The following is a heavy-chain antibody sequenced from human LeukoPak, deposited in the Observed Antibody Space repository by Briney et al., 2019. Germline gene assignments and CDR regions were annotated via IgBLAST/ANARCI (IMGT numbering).Heavy chain of an antibody. Sequence: PSETLSLTCTVSGGSISSSSYYWGWIRQPPGKGLEWIGSIYYSGSTYYNPSLKSRVTISVDTSKNQFSLKLSSVTAADTAVYYCARVGGSYGEWYFDYWGQGTLVTVSS. D-gene: IGHD3-16*01. CDR2: IYYSGST. V-gene: IGHV4-39*07. CDR1: GGSISSSSYY. J-gene: IGHJ4*02. CDR3: ARVGGSYGEWYFDY.